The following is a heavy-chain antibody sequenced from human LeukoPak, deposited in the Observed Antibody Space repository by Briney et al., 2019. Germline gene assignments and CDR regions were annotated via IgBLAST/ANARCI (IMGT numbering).Heavy chain of an antibody. Sequence: ASVKVSCKASGYTFTSYGISWVRQAPGQGLEWMGWISAYNGNTNYAQKLQGRVTMTTDTSTSTAYMELRSLRSDDTAVYYCARGDYYGPGSYYNDPIGDYWGQGTLVTVSS. V-gene: IGHV1-18*01. CDR2: ISAYNGNT. CDR1: GYTFTSYG. J-gene: IGHJ4*02. D-gene: IGHD3-10*01. CDR3: ARGDYYGPGSYYNDPIGDY.